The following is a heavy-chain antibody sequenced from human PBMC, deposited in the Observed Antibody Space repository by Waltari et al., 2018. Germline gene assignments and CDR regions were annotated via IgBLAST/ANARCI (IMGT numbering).Heavy chain of an antibody. J-gene: IGHJ6*02. Sequence: EVQLVETGGGLIQPGGSLKISCAASELIVSSNYMSWVRQAPGKGREWVSVIYRGGGTHDACSVKGRFTISRDNSKNTLHLQMNSLRAEDTAVYYCARVSLRDYYYGMDVWGQGTTVTVSS. V-gene: IGHV3-53*02. CDR1: ELIVSSNY. CDR3: ARVSLRDYYYGMDV. CDR2: IYRGGGT.